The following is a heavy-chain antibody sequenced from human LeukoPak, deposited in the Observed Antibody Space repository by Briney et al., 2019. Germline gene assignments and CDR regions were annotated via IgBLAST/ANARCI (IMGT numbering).Heavy chain of an antibody. CDR2: IWYDGSNK. V-gene: IGHV3-33*01. CDR1: GFTFSSYG. J-gene: IGHJ4*02. CDR3: ARDGGFSGSYLVY. D-gene: IGHD1-26*01. Sequence: PGGSLRLSCAASGFTFSSYGMHWVRQAPGKGLEWVAVIWYDGSNKYYADSMKGRFTISRDNSKNTLYLQMNSLRAEDTAVYYCARDGGFSGSYLVYWGQGTLVTVSS.